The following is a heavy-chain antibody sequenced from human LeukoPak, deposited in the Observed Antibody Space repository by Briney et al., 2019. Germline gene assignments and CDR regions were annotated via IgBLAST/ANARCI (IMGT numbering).Heavy chain of an antibody. D-gene: IGHD2-2*01. CDR3: AKSHCGSFSCSRADF. CDR2: ISGGGDST. V-gene: IGHV3-23*01. CDR1: GFPFSSSG. Sequence: GGSLRLSCATSGFPFSSSGMSWVRQAPGKGLEWASAISGGGDSTFYADSVKGRFTISRDNSKNTLYLQMNSLRDDDTAVYYCAKSHCGSFSCSRADFWGQGTLVTVSS. J-gene: IGHJ4*02.